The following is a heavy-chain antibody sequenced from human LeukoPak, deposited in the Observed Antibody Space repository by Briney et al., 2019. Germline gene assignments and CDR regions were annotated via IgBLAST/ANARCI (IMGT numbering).Heavy chain of an antibody. J-gene: IGHJ6*02. Sequence: SETLSLTFTVSGGSISSYYWSWIRQPPGKGLEWIGNIYYSGSTNYNPSLRSRVTISVDTSKNQCSLKLSSVTAADTAVYYCARGGDPHYGMDVWGQGTTVTVSS. CDR3: ARGGDPHYGMDV. CDR2: IYYSGST. CDR1: GGSISSYY. D-gene: IGHD2-21*01. V-gene: IGHV4-59*01.